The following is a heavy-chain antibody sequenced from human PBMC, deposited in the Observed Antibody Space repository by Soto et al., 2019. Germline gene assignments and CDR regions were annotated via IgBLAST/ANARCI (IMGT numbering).Heavy chain of an antibody. Sequence: QVQLVQSGAAVKKPGASMKVSCKASGYTFTSYAMHWVRQSPGQRLEWMGWINAGNVNTKYSQKFQGRVTITRDTSASIAYIGLSSLISEDTSGYSCARDGEVVGNINFDYLVQGTRVTVSS. D-gene: IGHD3-22*01. CDR1: GYTFTSYA. V-gene: IGHV1-3*01. CDR3: ARDGEVVGNINFDY. J-gene: IGHJ4*02. CDR2: INAGNVNT.